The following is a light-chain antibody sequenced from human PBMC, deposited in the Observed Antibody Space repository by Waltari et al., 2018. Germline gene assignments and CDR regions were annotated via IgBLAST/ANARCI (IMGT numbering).Light chain of an antibody. CDR2: AAF. CDR1: QSIASS. CDR3: QQRSNWPPT. Sequence: ELVLTQSPATLSLSPGEIATLSCRASQSIASSLAWYQQRPGQAPRLLIYAAFTRDTGIPARFSGSGSGTDFTLTISSLEPEDFAVYYCQQRSNWPPTFGGGSKVEI. V-gene: IGKV3-11*01. J-gene: IGKJ4*01.